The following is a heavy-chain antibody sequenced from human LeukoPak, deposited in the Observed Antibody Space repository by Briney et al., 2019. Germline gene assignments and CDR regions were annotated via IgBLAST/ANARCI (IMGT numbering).Heavy chain of an antibody. CDR3: AGDRAAAGTDYYYGMDV. D-gene: IGHD6-13*01. Sequence: PGGSLRLSCAASGFTFSSYGMHWVRQAPGKGLEWVAVISYDGSNKYYADSVKGRFTISRDNSKNTLYLQMNSLRAEDTAVYYCAGDRAAAGTDYYYGMDVWGPRDHGHRLL. V-gene: IGHV3-30*03. CDR2: ISYDGSNK. CDR1: GFTFSSYG. J-gene: IGHJ6*01.